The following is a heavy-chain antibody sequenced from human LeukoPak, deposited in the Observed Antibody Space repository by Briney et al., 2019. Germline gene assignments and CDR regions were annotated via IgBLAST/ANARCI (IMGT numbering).Heavy chain of an antibody. CDR1: GGCISSSSYY. CDR3: VRVDYGSGSYYKSFWFDP. V-gene: IGHV4-39*07. CDR2: IYYSGST. Sequence: SETLSLTCTVSGGCISSSSYYWGWIRQPPGKGLEWIGSIYYSGSTYYNPSLKSRVTISVDTSKNQFSLKLSSVTAADTALYYCVRVDYGSGSYYKSFWFDPWGRGTLVTVSS. D-gene: IGHD3-10*01. J-gene: IGHJ5*02.